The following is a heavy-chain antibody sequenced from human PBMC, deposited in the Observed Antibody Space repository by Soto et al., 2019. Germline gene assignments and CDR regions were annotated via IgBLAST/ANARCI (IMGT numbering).Heavy chain of an antibody. J-gene: IGHJ6*01. D-gene: IGHD2-21*02. CDR3: ARDGGNSFYYYGMDV. V-gene: IGHV1-69*13. CDR2: IIPIVGTA. Sequence: SVKVSCKSSGGTFSSYTISWVRQAPGQGLEWMGWIIPIVGTANYAQRFQGGVTITADESTSTAYMELSSLRSEDTAVYYCARDGGNSFYYYGMDVWGQGTTVTVS. CDR1: GGTFSSYT.